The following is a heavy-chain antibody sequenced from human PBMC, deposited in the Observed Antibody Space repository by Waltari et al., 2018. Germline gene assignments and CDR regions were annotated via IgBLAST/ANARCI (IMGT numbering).Heavy chain of an antibody. V-gene: IGHV4-4*02. CDR2: VHGSGRT. Sequence: QLQLQESGPGLVKPSGTLSLNCAVSGYSMSTTYWWNWVRQSPQKGLEWIGQVHGSGRTNYNPSFASRVTVSLDTSKNQFSLKVTSATAADTAVYYCARDRGRGLYLDTWGPGTLVTVSP. CDR3: ARDRGRGLYLDT. D-gene: IGHD2-15*01. CDR1: GYSMSTTYW. J-gene: IGHJ5*02.